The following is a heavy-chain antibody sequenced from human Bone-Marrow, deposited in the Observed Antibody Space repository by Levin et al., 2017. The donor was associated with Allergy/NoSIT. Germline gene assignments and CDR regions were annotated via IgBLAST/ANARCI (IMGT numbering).Heavy chain of an antibody. Sequence: AGESLKISCAASGFTFSTYGMDWVRQATGKGLEWVSHIGSAGDTYYPDSVKGRFTISRENAKNSLYLQMNSLRAGDTAVYYCARDSGSGLDYWGQGTLVTVSS. V-gene: IGHV3-13*01. J-gene: IGHJ4*02. CDR3: ARDSGSGLDY. CDR2: IGSAGDT. CDR1: GFTFSTYG. D-gene: IGHD6-19*01.